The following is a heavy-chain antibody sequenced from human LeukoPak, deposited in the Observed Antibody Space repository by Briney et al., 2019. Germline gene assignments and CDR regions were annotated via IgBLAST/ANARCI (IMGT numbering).Heavy chain of an antibody. CDR1: GGSISSGDYY. CDR2: IYYSGST. J-gene: IGHJ3*02. D-gene: IGHD6-19*01. V-gene: IGHV4-30-4*01. CDR3: AREIAVAGTGTFDI. Sequence: SQTLSLTCTVSGGSISSGDYYWSWIRQPPGKGLEWIGYIYYSGSTNYNPSLKSRVTISVDTSKNQFSLRLSSVTAADTAVYYCAREIAVAGTGTFDIWGQGTMVTVSS.